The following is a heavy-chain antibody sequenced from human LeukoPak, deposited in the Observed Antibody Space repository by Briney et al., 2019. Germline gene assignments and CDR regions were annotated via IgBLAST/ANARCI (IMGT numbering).Heavy chain of an antibody. CDR1: GGSFSGYY. V-gene: IGHV4-34*01. CDR3: ARGLTMVRGVIITGWFGP. J-gene: IGHJ5*02. Sequence: PSETLSLTCAVYGGSFSGYYWSWIRQPPGKELEWIGEINHSGSTNYNPSLKSRVTISVDTSKNQFSLKLSSVTAADTAVYYCARGLTMVRGVIITGWFGPWGQGTLVTVSS. D-gene: IGHD3-10*01. CDR2: INHSGST.